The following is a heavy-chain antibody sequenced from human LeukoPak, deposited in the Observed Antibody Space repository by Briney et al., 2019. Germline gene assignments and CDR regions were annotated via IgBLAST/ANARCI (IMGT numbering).Heavy chain of an antibody. CDR1: GFTFSSYW. V-gene: IGHV3-7*01. CDR3: ARGPLRFLEWFFDY. CDR2: IKQDGSEK. D-gene: IGHD3-3*01. J-gene: IGHJ4*02. Sequence: GGSLRLSCAASGFTFSSYWMSWVRQAPGKGLEWVANIKQDGSEKYYVDSVKGRFTISRDNAKNSLYLQMNSLRAEDTAVYYCARGPLRFLEWFFDYWGQGTLVTVSS.